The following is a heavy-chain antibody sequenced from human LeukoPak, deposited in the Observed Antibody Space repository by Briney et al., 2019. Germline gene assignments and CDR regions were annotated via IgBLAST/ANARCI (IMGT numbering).Heavy chain of an antibody. V-gene: IGHV4-61*01. Sequence: PSETLSLTCTVSGVSVSSGSYYWSSIRQPPGKGLEWIGYIYYSGSTNYNPSLKSRVTISVDTSKNQFSLKLSSVTAADTAVYYCARWVVYGDYFDYWGQGTLVTVSS. J-gene: IGHJ4*02. CDR2: IYYSGST. D-gene: IGHD4-17*01. CDR1: GVSVSSGSYY. CDR3: ARWVVYGDYFDY.